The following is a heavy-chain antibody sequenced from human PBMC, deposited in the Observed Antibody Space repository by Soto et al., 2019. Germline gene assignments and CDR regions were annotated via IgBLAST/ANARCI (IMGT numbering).Heavy chain of an antibody. J-gene: IGHJ4*02. CDR2: ISTSGGST. CDR1: GFTFSNYA. D-gene: IGHD5-18*01. Sequence: EVQLLESGGGLVQPGGSLRLSCAASGFTFSNYAMSWVRQAPGKGLVWVSTISTSGGSTYSADSVKGRFTISRDNSKNTLYLQMNSLRAEDTAVYYCARDGLGAYTYGSYYFDYWGQGTLVTVSS. V-gene: IGHV3-23*01. CDR3: ARDGLGAYTYGSYYFDY.